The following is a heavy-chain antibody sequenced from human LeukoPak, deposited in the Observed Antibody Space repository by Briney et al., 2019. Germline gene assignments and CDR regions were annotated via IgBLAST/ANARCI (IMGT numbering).Heavy chain of an antibody. Sequence: GGSLRLSCAASGFTFSSYGMHWVRQAPGKGLEWVAFIRYDGSNKYYADSVKGRFTISRDNSKNTLYLQMNSLRAEDTAVYYCAKGIVVVPAASSPYWGQGTLVTVPS. J-gene: IGHJ4*02. D-gene: IGHD2-2*01. CDR2: IRYDGSNK. CDR1: GFTFSSYG. CDR3: AKGIVVVPAASSPY. V-gene: IGHV3-30*02.